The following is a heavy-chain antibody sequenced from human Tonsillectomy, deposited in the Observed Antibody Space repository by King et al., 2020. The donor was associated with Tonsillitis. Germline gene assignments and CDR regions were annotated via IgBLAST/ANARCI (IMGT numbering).Heavy chain of an antibody. CDR3: TLKLNY. CDR2: ISYDGTEK. CDR1: GFTFGDYG. Sequence: VQLVESGGGVVQPGRSLRLSCAASGFTFGDYGVHWVRQAPGKGLEWVAIISYDGTEKYYAASVKGRFTISRDNSKNTLYLQMNDLRPEDTAVYYCTLKLNYWGQGTLVTVSS. D-gene: IGHD1-7*01. J-gene: IGHJ4*02. V-gene: IGHV3-30*03.